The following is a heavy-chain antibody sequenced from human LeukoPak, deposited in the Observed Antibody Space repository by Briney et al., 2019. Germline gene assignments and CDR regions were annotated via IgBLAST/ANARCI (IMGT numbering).Heavy chain of an antibody. CDR3: ARRSGVAVAGAFDY. D-gene: IGHD6-19*01. V-gene: IGHV3-23*01. CDR2: ISGSGDST. CDR1: GFPLSSYA. J-gene: IGHJ4*02. Sequence: PGGSLRLSCAASGFPLSSYAMRWVRQAPGKGLEWVSGISGSGDSTYYADSVKGRFTISRDNSKNTLYLQMNSLRAEDTAVYFCARRSGVAVAGAFDYWGQGTLVTVSS.